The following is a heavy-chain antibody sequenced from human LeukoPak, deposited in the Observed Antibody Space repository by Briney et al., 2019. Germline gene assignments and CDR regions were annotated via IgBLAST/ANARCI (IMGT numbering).Heavy chain of an antibody. CDR2: IYHSGST. Sequence: PSETLSLTCAVSGGSISSSNWWSWVRQPPGKGLEWIGYIYHSGSTYYNPSLKSRVTISVDRSKNQFSLKLSSVTAADTAVYYCARGGYSSSWYRSQNYYYYGMDVWGQGTTVTVSS. D-gene: IGHD6-13*01. V-gene: IGHV4-4*02. CDR1: GGSISSSNW. CDR3: ARGGYSSSWYRSQNYYYYGMDV. J-gene: IGHJ6*02.